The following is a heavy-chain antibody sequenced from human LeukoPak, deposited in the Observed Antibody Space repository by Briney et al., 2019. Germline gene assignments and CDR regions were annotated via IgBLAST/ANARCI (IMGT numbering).Heavy chain of an antibody. J-gene: IGHJ4*02. Sequence: GGSLRLSCAASGFTFSSYSMNWVRQAPGKGLEWVSYISSSSSTIYYADSVKGRFTISRDNAKNSLYLQMNSLRAEDTAVYYCARDYYYDSSGMKYYFDYWGQGTLVTVSS. V-gene: IGHV3-48*04. CDR3: ARDYYYDSSGMKYYFDY. CDR1: GFTFSSYS. D-gene: IGHD3-22*01. CDR2: ISSSSSTI.